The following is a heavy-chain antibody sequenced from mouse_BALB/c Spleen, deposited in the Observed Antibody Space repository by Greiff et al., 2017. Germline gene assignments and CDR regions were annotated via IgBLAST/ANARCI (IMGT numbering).Heavy chain of an antibody. Sequence: VQLQQSGAELVRPGASVTLSCKASGYTFTDYEMHWVKQTPVHGLEWIGAIDPETGGTAYNQKFKGKATLTVDKSSSTAYMELRSLTSEDSAVFYCARRGLSFPLDYWGQGTTLTVSS. CDR1: GYTFTDYE. V-gene: IGHV1-15*01. CDR3: ARRGLSFPLDY. CDR2: IDPETGGT. D-gene: IGHD1-2*01. J-gene: IGHJ2*01.